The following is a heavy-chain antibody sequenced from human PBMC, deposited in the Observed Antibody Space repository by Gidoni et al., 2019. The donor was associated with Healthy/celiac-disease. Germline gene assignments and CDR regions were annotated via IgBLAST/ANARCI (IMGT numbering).Heavy chain of an antibody. D-gene: IGHD3-22*01. V-gene: IGHV3-23*01. CDR1: RFTLSRYA. Sequence: EVQLLESGGGLVQRGGALRLSCAASRFTLSRYAMSWVRQAPGKGLEWVSAISGSGGSTYYADSVQGRFTISRDKSKNTLYLQMNSLRAEDTAVYYCAKDKDSYDSSGSNYFDYWGQGTLVTVSS. CDR3: AKDKDSYDSSGSNYFDY. J-gene: IGHJ4*02. CDR2: ISGSGGST.